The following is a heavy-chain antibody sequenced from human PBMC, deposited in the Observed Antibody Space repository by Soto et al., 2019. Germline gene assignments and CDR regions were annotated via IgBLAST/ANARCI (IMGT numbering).Heavy chain of an antibody. CDR3: ARVFSSGSSRMYYLDF. CDR2: VFHTGVT. D-gene: IGHD2-2*01. CDR1: SDSIAGENF. Sequence: QVQLQESGPGLVKPSETLSLTCPGSSDSIAGENFWSWVRHPPGLGLEWIGEVFHTGVTNYNPSLKRRVVMEVYKSKDQFALKLISASAADTAVYYCARVFSSGSSRMYYLDFCGQGTLVYVSS. V-gene: IGHV4-4*02. J-gene: IGHJ4*02.